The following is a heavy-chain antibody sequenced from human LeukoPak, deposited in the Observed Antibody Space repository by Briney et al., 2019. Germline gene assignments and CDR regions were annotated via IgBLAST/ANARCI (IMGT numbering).Heavy chain of an antibody. CDR1: GYTFTGYY. D-gene: IGHD3-9*01. CDR2: INPNSGGT. CDR3: ARVASDYDILTGYFDY. Sequence: GASVKVSCKASGYTFTGYYMHWVRQAPGQGLEWMGWINPNSGGTNYAQKFQGRVTMTRDTSISTAYMELSRLRSDDTAVYYCARVASDYDILTGYFDYWGQGTLVTVSS. V-gene: IGHV1-2*02. J-gene: IGHJ4*02.